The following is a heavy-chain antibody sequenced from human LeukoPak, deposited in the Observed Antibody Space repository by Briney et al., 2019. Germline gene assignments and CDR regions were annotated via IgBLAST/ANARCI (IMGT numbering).Heavy chain of an antibody. CDR2: IYSGGNT. J-gene: IGHJ3*02. CDR1: GFTFGSTY. Sequence: GGSLRLSCAASGFTFGSTYMNWVRQAPGKGLEWVSVIYSGGNTYYADSVKGRFTISRDNSKNTVYLQMNSLRAEDTAVYYCAAYGQDAFDIWGQGTMVTVSS. CDR3: AAYGQDAFDI. D-gene: IGHD4-17*01. V-gene: IGHV3-53*01.